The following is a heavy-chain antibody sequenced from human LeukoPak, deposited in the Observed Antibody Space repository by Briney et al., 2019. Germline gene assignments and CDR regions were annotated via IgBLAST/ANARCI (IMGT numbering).Heavy chain of an antibody. Sequence: GGSLRLSCAASGFTFSSYSMNWVRQAPGKGLEWVSSISSSSSYIYYADSVKGRFTISRDNAKNSLYLQMNSLRAEDTAVYYCARSRHCSGGSCLFDYWGQGTLVTVSS. V-gene: IGHV3-21*01. CDR1: GFTFSSYS. CDR3: ARSRHCSGGSCLFDY. J-gene: IGHJ4*02. CDR2: ISSSSSYI. D-gene: IGHD2-15*01.